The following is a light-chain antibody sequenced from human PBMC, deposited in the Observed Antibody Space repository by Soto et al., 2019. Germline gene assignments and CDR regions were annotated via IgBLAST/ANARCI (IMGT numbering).Light chain of an antibody. CDR2: RAS. CDR1: QTIYSN. J-gene: IGKJ1*01. Sequence: IVMTQSPATLSVSPGERATLSCRAGQTIYSNVAWYQQRPGQAPRLLIYRASTMAAGVPAWFSGSGSGTDFTLTITGLQSEDFALYYCQQYHNLWTFGQGTKVEIK. CDR3: QQYHNLWT. V-gene: IGKV3-15*01.